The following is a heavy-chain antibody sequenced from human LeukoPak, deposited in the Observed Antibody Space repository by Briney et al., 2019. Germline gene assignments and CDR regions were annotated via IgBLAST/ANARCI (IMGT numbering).Heavy chain of an antibody. CDR1: GYTFTGYY. CDR2: INPNSGGT. V-gene: IGHV1-2*02. D-gene: IGHD3-22*01. J-gene: IGHJ4*02. Sequence: APVKVSCKASGYTFTGYYMHWVRQAPGQGLEWMGWINPNSGGTNYAQKFQGRVTMTRDTSISTAYMELSRLRSDDTAVYYCARGNPTYYYDSSGYYLGYWGQGTLVTVSS. CDR3: ARGNPTYYYDSSGYYLGY.